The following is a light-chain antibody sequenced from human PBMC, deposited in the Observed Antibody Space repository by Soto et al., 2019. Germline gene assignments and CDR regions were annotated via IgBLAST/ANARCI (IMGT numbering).Light chain of an antibody. V-gene: IGLV1-40*01. CDR3: QSYDSSLSAVI. J-gene: IGLJ2*01. Sequence: QSVLTQPPSVSGAPGQRVTISCTGSSSNIGAGYVVHWYQHLPGTAPKLVISSNSNRPSGVPDRFFGSKSDTSASLAITGLQAEDEAYYYCQSYDSSLSAVIFGGGTKLTVL. CDR2: SNS. CDR1: SSNIGAGYV.